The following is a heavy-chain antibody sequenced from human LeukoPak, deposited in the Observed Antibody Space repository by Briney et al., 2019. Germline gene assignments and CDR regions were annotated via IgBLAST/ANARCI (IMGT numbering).Heavy chain of an antibody. V-gene: IGHV3-48*03. CDR3: ARASYDVLTG. D-gene: IGHD3-9*01. CDR1: GFTFSSYQ. J-gene: IGHJ4*02. CDR2: ISSSGDTI. Sequence: GGSLRLPCEASGFTFSSYQMNWVRQAPGKGLEWIAYISSSGDTIYYADSVKGRFTISRDNAKNSLYLQMNTLRIEDTAVYYCARASYDVLTGWGQGTLVTVSS.